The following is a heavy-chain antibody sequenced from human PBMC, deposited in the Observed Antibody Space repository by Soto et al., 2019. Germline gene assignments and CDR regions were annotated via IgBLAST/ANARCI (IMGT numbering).Heavy chain of an antibody. V-gene: IGHV3-30-3*01. CDR2: ISYDGSNK. J-gene: IGHJ4*02. CDR1: GFTFSSYA. Sequence: QVQLVESGGGVVQPGRSLRLSCAASGFTFSSYAMHWVRQAPGKGLEWVAVISYDGSNKYYADSVKGRFTISRDNSKNTLYLQMNSLSAEDTAVYYCARGFGGSSWYYFDYWGQGTLVTVSS. CDR3: ARGFGGSSWYYFDY. D-gene: IGHD6-13*01.